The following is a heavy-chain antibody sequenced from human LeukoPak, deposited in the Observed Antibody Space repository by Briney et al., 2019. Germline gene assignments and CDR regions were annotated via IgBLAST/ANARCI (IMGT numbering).Heavy chain of an antibody. CDR2: INPSGGST. CDR3: ARDYYGSGTPYSGMLFDP. Sequence: ASVKVPCKASGYTFTSYYMHWVRQAPGQGLEWMGIINPSGGSTSYAQKFQGRVTMTRDTSTSTVYMELSSLRSEDTAVYYCARDYYGSGTPYSGMLFDPWGQGTLVTVSS. D-gene: IGHD3-10*01. CDR1: GYTFTSYY. V-gene: IGHV1-46*01. J-gene: IGHJ5*02.